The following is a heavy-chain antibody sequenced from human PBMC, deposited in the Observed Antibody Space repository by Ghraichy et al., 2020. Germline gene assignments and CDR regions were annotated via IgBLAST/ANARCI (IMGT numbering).Heavy chain of an antibody. J-gene: IGHJ6*02. Sequence: GGSLRLSCAASGFTFSTYSMYWVRQAPGKGLEWVAVISHDGSNTYYGDSVKGRFTISRDNSKSTLYLEMNRLRAEDTAVYYCSRDIKSSYWSYYYYPMDVWGQGTTVTVSS. CDR3: SRDIKSSYWSYYYYPMDV. D-gene: IGHD6-13*01. V-gene: IGHV3-30-3*01. CDR2: ISHDGSNT. CDR1: GFTFSTYS.